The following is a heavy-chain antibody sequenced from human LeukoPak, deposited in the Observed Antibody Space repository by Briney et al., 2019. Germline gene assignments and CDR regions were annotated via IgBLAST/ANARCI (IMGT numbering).Heavy chain of an antibody. V-gene: IGHV3-15*01. J-gene: IGHJ4*02. D-gene: IGHD1-1*01. CDR3: AKDHQSGWYNYYLDY. CDR1: GFTFSNAW. Sequence: GGSLRLSCAASGFTFSNAWMSWVRQAPGKGLEWVGRIKSKTDGGTTDYAAPVKGRFTISRDDSKNTLYLQMNSLRAEDTAVYYCAKDHQSGWYNYYLDYWGQGTLVTVSS. CDR2: IKSKTDGGTT.